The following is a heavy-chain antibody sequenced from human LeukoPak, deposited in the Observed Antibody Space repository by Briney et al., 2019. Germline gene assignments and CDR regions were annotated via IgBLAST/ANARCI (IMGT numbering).Heavy chain of an antibody. V-gene: IGHV1-18*01. J-gene: IGHJ4*02. CDR3: ARVRVWGSYRPRYFDY. Sequence: GASVKVSCKASGYTFTSYGISWVRQAPGQGLEWMGWISAYNGNTNYAQKLQRRVTMPTDTSTSTAYMELRSLRSDATAVYYCARVRVWGSYRPRYFDYWGQGTLVTVSS. CDR2: ISAYNGNT. D-gene: IGHD3-16*02. CDR1: GYTFTSYG.